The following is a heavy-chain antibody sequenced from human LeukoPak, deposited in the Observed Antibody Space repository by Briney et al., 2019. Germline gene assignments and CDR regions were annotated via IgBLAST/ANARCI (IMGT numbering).Heavy chain of an antibody. D-gene: IGHD5-24*01. CDR2: ISYDGSNK. Sequence: GRSLRLSCAASGFTFSSYAMHWVRQAPGKGLEWVAVISYDGSNKYYADSVKGRFTISRDNSKNTLYLQMNSLRAEDTAVYYCARGDGYNYSPFDYWGQGTLVTVSS. J-gene: IGHJ4*02. V-gene: IGHV3-30*14. CDR3: ARGDGYNYSPFDY. CDR1: GFTFSSYA.